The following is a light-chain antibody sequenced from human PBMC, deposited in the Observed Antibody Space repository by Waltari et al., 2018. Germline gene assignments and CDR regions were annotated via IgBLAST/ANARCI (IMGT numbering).Light chain of an antibody. CDR2: RKN. Sequence: QSVLTQPPSASGTPGQRLSISCSGSMSNLGSNYLYCYQHFPGTAPKLLIYRKNQRPSGVPDRFSASKDGTSASLAIDGLRSEDEAVYYCASWDESHYVFGTGTTVTVL. V-gene: IGLV1-47*01. CDR1: MSNLGSNY. J-gene: IGLJ1*01. CDR3: ASWDESHYV.